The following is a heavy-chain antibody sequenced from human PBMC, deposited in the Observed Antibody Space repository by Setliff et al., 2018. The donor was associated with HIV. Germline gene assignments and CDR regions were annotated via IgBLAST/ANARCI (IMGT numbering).Heavy chain of an antibody. Sequence: PSETLSLTCDFSGSSITTTYFWAWIRLPPGKGLEWVGSHYHDGTSFYNPSLKSRVTVSLDTSKNQFSLKLQSVTAADTAVYYCARRAGNWGLNWFDPLGQGTQVTVSS. CDR3: ARRAGNWGLNWFDP. V-gene: IGHV4-38-2*01. CDR1: GSSITTTYF. J-gene: IGHJ5*02. CDR2: HYHDGTS. D-gene: IGHD3-10*01.